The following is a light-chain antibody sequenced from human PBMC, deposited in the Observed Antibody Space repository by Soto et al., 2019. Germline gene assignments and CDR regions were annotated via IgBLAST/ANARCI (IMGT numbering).Light chain of an antibody. CDR2: AAS. V-gene: IGKV3-20*01. CDR3: QQYGYSPIT. CDR1: QTITSRY. J-gene: IGKJ5*01. Sequence: EFLLTQSPPTLSLSPGERATLSCRANQTITSRYLVWYQQRPGQAPRLLIYAASSRATGSPDRFSGGGSGTDFTLTISRLEPEDFAVYYCQQYGYSPITFGQGTRLEIK.